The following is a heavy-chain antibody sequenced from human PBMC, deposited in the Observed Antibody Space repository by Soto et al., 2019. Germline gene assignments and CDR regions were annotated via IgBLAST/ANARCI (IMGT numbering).Heavy chain of an antibody. CDR1: GFTFSSYA. V-gene: IGHV3-30-3*01. J-gene: IGHJ6*02. CDR3: ASSGTSYYYGMDV. CDR2: ISYDGSNK. Sequence: LRLSCAASGFTFSSYAMHWVRQAPGKGLEWVAVISYDGSNKYYADSVKGRFTISRDNSKNTLYLQMNSLRAEDTAVYYCASSGTSYYYGMDVWGQGTTVTVSS. D-gene: IGHD1-7*01.